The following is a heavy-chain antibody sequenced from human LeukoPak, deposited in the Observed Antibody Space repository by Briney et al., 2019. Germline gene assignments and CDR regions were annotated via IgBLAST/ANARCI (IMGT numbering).Heavy chain of an antibody. Sequence: KPGGSLRLSCVASGFTFSDYHVSWIRQAPGKGLEWVSYISSSSSYTNYADSVKGRFTISRDSAKNSLYLQMNSLRAEDTAVYNCARSTLYDILTEYYFDYWGQGTLVTVSS. V-gene: IGHV3-11*03. J-gene: IGHJ4*02. CDR3: ARSTLYDILTEYYFDY. D-gene: IGHD3-9*01. CDR1: GFTFSDYH. CDR2: ISSSSSYT.